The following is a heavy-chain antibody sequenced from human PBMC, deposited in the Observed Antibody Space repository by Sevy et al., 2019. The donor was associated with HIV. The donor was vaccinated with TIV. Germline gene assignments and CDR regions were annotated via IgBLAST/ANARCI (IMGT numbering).Heavy chain of an antibody. V-gene: IGHV1-69*13. J-gene: IGHJ4*02. D-gene: IGHD5-12*01. Sequence: ASVKVSCKASGGPFSSFAFSWVRQAPGQGLEWMGGIIPLSTTTNYAQKFQGRVTITADESTGTAYMELCSLTSDDTAVYYCATVGGYRAFVGPYYIDYWGQGTLVTVSS. CDR1: GGPFSSFA. CDR2: IIPLSTTT. CDR3: ATVGGYRAFVGPYYIDY.